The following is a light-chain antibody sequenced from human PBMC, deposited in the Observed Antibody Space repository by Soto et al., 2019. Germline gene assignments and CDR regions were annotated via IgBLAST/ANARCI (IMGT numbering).Light chain of an antibody. Sequence: EIVMTQYPATLSVSPGERATLSCRASQSVSSNLVWYQQKPGQAPRLLIYGASSRAAGVPVRFSGSGSGTEFTLTISSLQSEDFAVYYCHQCNAWPLTFGGGTKVEIK. CDR3: HQCNAWPLT. J-gene: IGKJ4*01. V-gene: IGKV3-15*01. CDR1: QSVSSN. CDR2: GAS.